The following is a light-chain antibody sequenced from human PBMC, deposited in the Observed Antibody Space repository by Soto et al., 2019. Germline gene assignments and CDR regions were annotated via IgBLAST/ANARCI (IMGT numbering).Light chain of an antibody. CDR2: DAS. CDR3: QQRSNWPPSIT. Sequence: EIVLTQSPATLSLSPGEKAKISCRASQSVTTYLAWYQQKPGQAPRLLIYDASDRATGIPARFSGSGSGTDFTLTISSLEPEDFAVYYCQQRSNWPPSITLGQGTRLVI. J-gene: IGKJ5*01. V-gene: IGKV3-11*01. CDR1: QSVTTY.